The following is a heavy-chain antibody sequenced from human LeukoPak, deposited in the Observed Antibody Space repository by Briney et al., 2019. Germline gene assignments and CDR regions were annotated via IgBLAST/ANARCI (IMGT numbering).Heavy chain of an antibody. CDR2: VSYGGNEK. CDR1: GFTFSTYG. D-gene: IGHD5-24*01. Sequence: GGSLRLSCAASGFTFSTYGMLWVRQAPGKGLEWEAVVSYGGNEKYYADSVKGRFTISRDNFKNTLYLQMNSLRTEDTAVYYCAKVAEMATTTGYFDYWGQGTLVTVSS. V-gene: IGHV3-30*18. J-gene: IGHJ4*02. CDR3: AKVAEMATTTGYFDY.